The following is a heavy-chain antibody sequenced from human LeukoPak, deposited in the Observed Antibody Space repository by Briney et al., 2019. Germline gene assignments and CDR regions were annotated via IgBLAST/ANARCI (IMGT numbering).Heavy chain of an antibody. D-gene: IGHD2-15*01. Sequence: SETLSLTCTVSGGSISSYYWSWIRQPPGKGLEWIGYIYYSGSTNYNPSLKSRVTISVDTSKNQFSLKLSSVTAADTAVYYCARDRIVVVVAAGYYYYGMDVWGQGTTVTVSS. J-gene: IGHJ6*02. CDR3: ARDRIVVVVAAGYYYYGMDV. V-gene: IGHV4-59*01. CDR1: GGSISSYY. CDR2: IYYSGST.